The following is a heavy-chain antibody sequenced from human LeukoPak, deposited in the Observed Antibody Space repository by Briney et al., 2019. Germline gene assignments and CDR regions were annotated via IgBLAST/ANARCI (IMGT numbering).Heavy chain of an antibody. D-gene: IGHD2-15*01. CDR3: TRDGGGNWYRYYFDH. CDR1: AFIFSSYG. Sequence: GGSLRLSCAASAFIFSSYGIHWVRQAPGKGLEWVAFIQYDGSYKYYADSVKGRFTISRDKSKNTLYLQMNSLRAEDTAVYYCTRDGGGNWYRYYFDHWGQGSLVTVSS. V-gene: IGHV3-30*02. CDR2: IQYDGSYK. J-gene: IGHJ4*02.